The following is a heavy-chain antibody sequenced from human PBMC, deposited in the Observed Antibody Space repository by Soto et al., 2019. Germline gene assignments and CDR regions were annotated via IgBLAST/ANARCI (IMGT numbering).Heavy chain of an antibody. J-gene: IGHJ4*02. CDR2: INHSGST. Sequence: QVQLQQWGAGLLKPSETLSLTCAVYGGSFSGYYWGWIRQPPGKGLEWIGEINHSGSTNYNPSLKSRVTISVDTCRNQFSLKLTSETAADTAVFYCARGWGRIFVCWGQGTLVTVSS. CDR1: GGSFSGYY. V-gene: IGHV4-34*01. D-gene: IGHD7-27*01. CDR3: ARGWGRIFVC.